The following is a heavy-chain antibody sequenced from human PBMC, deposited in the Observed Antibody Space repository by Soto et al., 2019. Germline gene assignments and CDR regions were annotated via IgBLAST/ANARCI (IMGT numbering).Heavy chain of an antibody. Sequence: EVQLVESGGGLVQPGGSLRLSCAASGFTFSSYNINWVRQAPGKGLEWVAYVSSSSSTIYYEESVKGRFTISRDNAKNSLYLQINSLRDKYKAVYYCPSDQWLGRRLDNWGQGTLVTVS. V-gene: IGHV3-48*02. J-gene: IGHJ4*02. CDR3: PSDQWLGRRLDN. D-gene: IGHD6-19*01. CDR2: VSSSSSTI. CDR1: GFTFSSYN.